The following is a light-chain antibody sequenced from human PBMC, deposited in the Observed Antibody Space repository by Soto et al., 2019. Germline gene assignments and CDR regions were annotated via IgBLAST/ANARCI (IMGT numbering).Light chain of an antibody. V-gene: IGKV1-27*01. CDR3: QKYNSPPRT. CDR1: QGISNY. J-gene: IGKJ1*01. CDR2: AAS. Sequence: DIQMTQSPSSLSASVGDRVTITCRASQGISNYLAWYQQKPGKVPKLLIYAASTLQSGVPSPFSGRGSATDNTVTIGSLQLEGVAACYCQKYNSPPRTFGQGTKVESK.